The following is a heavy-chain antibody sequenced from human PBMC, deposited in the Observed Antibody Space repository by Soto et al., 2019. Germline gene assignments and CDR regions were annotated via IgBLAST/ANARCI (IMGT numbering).Heavy chain of an antibody. Sequence: SETLSLTCAVYGGSFSGYYWSWIRQPPGKGLEWIGEINHSGSTNYNPSLKSRVTISVDTSKNQFSLKLSSVTAADTAVYYCARGLLGHCSGGSCYSPALFYYYYYMDVWGKGTTVTVSS. V-gene: IGHV4-34*01. CDR3: ARGLLGHCSGGSCYSPALFYYYYYMDV. CDR1: GGSFSGYY. CDR2: INHSGST. J-gene: IGHJ6*03. D-gene: IGHD2-15*01.